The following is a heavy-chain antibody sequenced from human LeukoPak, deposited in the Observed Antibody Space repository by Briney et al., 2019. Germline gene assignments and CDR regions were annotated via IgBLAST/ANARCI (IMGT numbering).Heavy chain of an antibody. D-gene: IGHD2-15*01. CDR2: IYYSGST. Sequence: SETLSLTCTVSGYSISSGYYWGWIRQPPGKGLEWIGYIYYSGSTNYNPSLKSRVTISVDTSKNQFSLKLSSVTAADTAVYYCARHAEDGAAFDYWGQGTLVTVSS. CDR1: GYSISSGYY. J-gene: IGHJ4*02. V-gene: IGHV4-38-2*02. CDR3: ARHAEDGAAFDY.